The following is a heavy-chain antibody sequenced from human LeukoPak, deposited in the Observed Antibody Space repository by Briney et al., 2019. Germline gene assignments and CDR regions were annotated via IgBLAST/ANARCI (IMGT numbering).Heavy chain of an antibody. CDR1: GGSISNSNYY. Sequence: SETLSLTCTVSGGSISNSNYYWGWIRQPPGKGLEWIGYIYYSGSTNYNPSLKSRVTISVDTSKNQFSLKLSSVTAADTAVYYCAKGVDTAMAFDAFDIWGQGTMVTVSS. J-gene: IGHJ3*02. CDR3: AKGVDTAMAFDAFDI. D-gene: IGHD5-18*01. V-gene: IGHV4-61*05. CDR2: IYYSGST.